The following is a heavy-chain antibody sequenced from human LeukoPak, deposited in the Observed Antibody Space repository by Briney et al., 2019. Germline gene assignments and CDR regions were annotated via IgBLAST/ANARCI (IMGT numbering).Heavy chain of an antibody. CDR3: ARDLSSEGVTHPKWYFDL. CDR1: GGSISSYY. Sequence: SETLSLTCTVSGGSISSYYWSWIRQPAGKGLEWIGRIYTSGSTNYNPSLKSRVTMPVDTSKNQFSLKLSSVTAADTALYYCARDLSSEGVTHPKWYFDLWGRGTLVIVSS. V-gene: IGHV4-4*07. D-gene: IGHD3-10*01. J-gene: IGHJ2*01. CDR2: IYTSGST.